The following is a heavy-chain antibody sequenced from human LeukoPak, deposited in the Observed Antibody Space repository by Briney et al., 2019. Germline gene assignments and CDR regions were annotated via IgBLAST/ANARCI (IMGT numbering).Heavy chain of an antibody. CDR3: ALLTVASDFDY. CDR1: RFPFSIYE. D-gene: IGHD5-12*01. J-gene: IGHJ4*02. Sequence: GGSLRLSCVVSRFPFSIYEMNWVRQAPGKGLEWVSNIHSSGTVKYYSDSVKGRFSISRDNAKSSLYLQMNSLRVEDTAVYYCALLTVASDFDYRGQGALVTVSS. CDR2: IHSSGTVK. V-gene: IGHV3-48*03.